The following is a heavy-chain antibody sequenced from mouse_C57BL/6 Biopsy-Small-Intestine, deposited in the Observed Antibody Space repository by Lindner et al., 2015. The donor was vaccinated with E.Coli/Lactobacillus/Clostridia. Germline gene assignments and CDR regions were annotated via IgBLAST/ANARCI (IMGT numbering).Heavy chain of an antibody. CDR3: ARDSSYTMDY. CDR2: INLYNGGT. V-gene: IGHV1-19*01. J-gene: IGHJ4*01. Sequence: VQLQESGPVLVKPGASVKMSCKASGYSFTDFYVNWVKQSHGKSLEWFGAINLYNGGTTYNLKFKGKATLTVDKSSSTAYMELRSLTSEDSAVYYCARDSSYTMDYWGQGASVTVSS. CDR1: GYSFTDFY.